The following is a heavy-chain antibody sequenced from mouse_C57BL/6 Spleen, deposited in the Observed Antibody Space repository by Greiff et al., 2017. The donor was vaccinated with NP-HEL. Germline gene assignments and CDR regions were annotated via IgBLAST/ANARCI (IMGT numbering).Heavy chain of an antibody. Sequence: VKLMESGAELARPGASVKLSCKASGYTFTSYGISWVKQRTGQGLEWIGEIYPRSGNTYYNEKFKGKATLTADKSSSTAYMELRSLTSEDSAVYFCARQDDGYSIDYWGQGTTLTVSS. CDR1: GYTFTSYG. V-gene: IGHV1-81*01. D-gene: IGHD2-3*01. CDR2: IYPRSGNT. J-gene: IGHJ2*01. CDR3: ARQDDGYSIDY.